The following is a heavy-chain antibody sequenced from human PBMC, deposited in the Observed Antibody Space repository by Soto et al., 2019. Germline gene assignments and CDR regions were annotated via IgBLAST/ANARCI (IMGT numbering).Heavy chain of an antibody. CDR2: IIPLYGTT. J-gene: IGHJ5*02. CDR1: GFSFSDYF. D-gene: IGHD3-16*01. V-gene: IGHV1-69*01. Sequence: SVKGSCKASGFSFSDYFMHWVRQVPVQGLEWMGSIIPLYGTTNYAQRFRDRVAFIADDSTNMIYMELMRLRSDDTAIYYCARDIPTYYDSSFDWSDPWGQGVLVTVSS. CDR3: ARDIPTYYDSSFDWSDP.